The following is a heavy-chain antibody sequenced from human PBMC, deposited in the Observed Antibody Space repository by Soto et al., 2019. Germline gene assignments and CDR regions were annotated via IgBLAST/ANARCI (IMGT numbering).Heavy chain of an antibody. J-gene: IGHJ4*02. V-gene: IGHV2-5*02. CDR2: IYWDDDK. CDR1: GFSLRTSGVG. Sequence: QITLKESGPTLVKPTQTLTLTCTFSGFSLRTSGVGVAWTRQAPGKALEWLALIYWDDDKRYSPSLKSRLTXTXDXYKKQVVLTVTNMDPADTATYYCAHNEGPVAGALDYWGQGTLVTVSS. D-gene: IGHD6-19*01. CDR3: AHNEGPVAGALDY.